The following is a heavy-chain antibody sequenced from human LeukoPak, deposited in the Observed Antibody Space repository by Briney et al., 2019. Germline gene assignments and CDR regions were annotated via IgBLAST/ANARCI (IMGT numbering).Heavy chain of an antibody. CDR1: GFTFSSYS. Sequence: GGSLRLSCAASGFTFSSYSMNWVRQAPGKGLEWVSSISSSSSYIYYADSVKGRFTISRDNAKNSLYLQTNSLTPEDTAVYYPPSWADSHPYFQHWGQGTLVTPSP. CDR2: ISSSSSYI. D-gene: IGHD2-21*02. J-gene: IGHJ1*01. V-gene: IGHV3-21*01. CDR3: PSWADSHPYFQH.